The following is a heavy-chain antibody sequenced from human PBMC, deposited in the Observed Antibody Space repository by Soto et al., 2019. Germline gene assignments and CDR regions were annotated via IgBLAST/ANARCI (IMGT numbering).Heavy chain of an antibody. Sequence: QVQLVQSGAEVKKPGSSVKVSCKASGGTFSSYTISWVRQAPGQGLEWMGRIIPILGIANYAQKFQGRVTITADKSTSTAYMQLSSLRSEDTAVYYCARDKGATVYAFDIWGQGTMVTVSS. D-gene: IGHD4-17*01. J-gene: IGHJ3*02. CDR3: ARDKGATVYAFDI. CDR1: GGTFSSYT. CDR2: IIPILGIA. V-gene: IGHV1-69*08.